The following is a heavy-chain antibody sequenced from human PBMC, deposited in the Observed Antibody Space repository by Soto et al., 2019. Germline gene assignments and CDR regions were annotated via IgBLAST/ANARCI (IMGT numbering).Heavy chain of an antibody. CDR3: ARDRGDCRGGNCWRSVADT. Sequence: ASVKVSCKASGYTFTNNYVVWVRQAPGQGLEWMGIINPSGGNTIYAQKFQDRVTMTSDTSTSTVYMELSSLRSEDTAVYYCARDRGDCRGGNCWRSVADTWGQGTLVTVSS. V-gene: IGHV1-46*01. CDR1: GYTFTNNY. CDR2: INPSGGNT. J-gene: IGHJ5*02. D-gene: IGHD2-15*01.